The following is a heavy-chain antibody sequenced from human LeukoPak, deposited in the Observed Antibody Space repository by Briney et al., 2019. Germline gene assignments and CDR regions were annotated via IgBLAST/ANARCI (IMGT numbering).Heavy chain of an antibody. CDR2: INHSGST. J-gene: IGHJ3*02. CDR3: ARVKSYDFWSGSPRRRAFDI. Sequence: PSETLSLTCAVYGGSFSGYYWSWIRQPPGKGLEWIGEINHSGSTNYNPSLKSRVTISVDTSKNQFSLKLSSVTAADTAVYYCARVKSYDFWSGSPRRRAFDIWGQGTMVTVSS. D-gene: IGHD3-3*01. V-gene: IGHV4-34*01. CDR1: GGSFSGYY.